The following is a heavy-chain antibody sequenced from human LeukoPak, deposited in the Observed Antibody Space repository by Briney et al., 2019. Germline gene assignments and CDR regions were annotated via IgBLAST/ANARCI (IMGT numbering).Heavy chain of an antibody. D-gene: IGHD6-13*01. CDR1: GYTFTGYY. V-gene: IGHV1-2*02. CDR3: ARGGVRFIAAAVNNWFDP. J-gene: IGHJ5*02. CDR2: INPSSGGT. Sequence: ASVKVSCKASGYTFTGYYMHWVRQAPGQGLEWMGWINPSSGGTNYAQKFQGRVTMTRDTSISTAYMELSRLRSDDTAVYYCARGGVRFIAAAVNNWFDPWGQGTLVTVSS.